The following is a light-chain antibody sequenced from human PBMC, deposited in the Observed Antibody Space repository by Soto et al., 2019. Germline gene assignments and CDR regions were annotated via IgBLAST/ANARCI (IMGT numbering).Light chain of an antibody. V-gene: IGLV2-14*01. Sequence: QSALTQPASVSGSPGQSITISCTGTSSDVGGYNFVSWYQQHPGKAPKLMIYEVSNRPSGVSNRFSGSKSGNTASLTISGLRAEDEADYYCSSYTSSSTLEGVFGGGTKLTVL. CDR1: SSDVGGYNF. CDR2: EVS. J-gene: IGLJ2*01. CDR3: SSYTSSSTLEGV.